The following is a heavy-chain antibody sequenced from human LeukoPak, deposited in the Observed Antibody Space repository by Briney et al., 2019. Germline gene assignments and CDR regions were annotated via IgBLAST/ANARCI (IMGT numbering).Heavy chain of an antibody. D-gene: IGHD3-22*01. Sequence: ASQTLSLTCTVSGGSISSGSYYWSWIRQPAGKGLEWIGRIYTSGSTNYNPSLKSRVTISVDTSKNQFSLKLSSVTAADTAVYYCARQLDYDSSGYYSFYYYYYMDVWGKGTTVTVSS. CDR1: GGSISSGSYY. CDR3: ARQLDYDSSGYYSFYYYYYMDV. J-gene: IGHJ6*03. CDR2: IYTSGST. V-gene: IGHV4-61*02.